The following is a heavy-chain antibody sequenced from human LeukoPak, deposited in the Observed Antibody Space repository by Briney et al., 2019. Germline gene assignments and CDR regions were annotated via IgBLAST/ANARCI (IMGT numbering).Heavy chain of an antibody. J-gene: IGHJ4*02. Sequence: SETLSLTCTVSGGSFSSYYWSWIRQAPGKGLAWIGHIYYSGSTKYHASLKSRVTISVGTSKNQFSLKLSSVTAADTAAYYCARHPWFGVLLETYFDYWGQGTLVTVSS. CDR1: GGSFSSYY. CDR2: IYYSGST. V-gene: IGHV4-59*08. CDR3: ARHPWFGVLLETYFDY. D-gene: IGHD3-10*01.